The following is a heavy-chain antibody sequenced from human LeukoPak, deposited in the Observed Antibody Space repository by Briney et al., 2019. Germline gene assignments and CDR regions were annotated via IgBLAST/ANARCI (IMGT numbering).Heavy chain of an antibody. D-gene: IGHD5-18*01. CDR3: ATPWGTAMLHY. V-gene: IGHV4-34*01. Sequence: SETLSLTCAVYGGSFSGYYWSWIRQPPGNGLEWIGEINHSGSTNYNPSLKSRVTISVDTSKNQFSLKLSSVTAADTAVYYCATPWGTAMLHYWGQGTLVTVSS. CDR1: GGSFSGYY. J-gene: IGHJ4*02. CDR2: INHSGST.